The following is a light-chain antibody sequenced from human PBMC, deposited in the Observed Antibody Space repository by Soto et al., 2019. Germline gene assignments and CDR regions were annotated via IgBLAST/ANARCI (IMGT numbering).Light chain of an antibody. Sequence: QSALTQPASVSGSPGQSITISCTGTSSDVGGYNYVSWYQQHPGKAPQLMIYDVSNRPSGVSNRFSGSKSGNTASLTISGLQAEDEADYYCSSYTSSSTPYVVFGGGTKVTVL. CDR1: SSDVGGYNY. V-gene: IGLV2-14*01. J-gene: IGLJ2*01. CDR3: SSYTSSSTPYVV. CDR2: DVS.